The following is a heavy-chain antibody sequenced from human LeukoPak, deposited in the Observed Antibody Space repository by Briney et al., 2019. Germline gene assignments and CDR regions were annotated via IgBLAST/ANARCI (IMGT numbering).Heavy chain of an antibody. J-gene: IGHJ4*02. Sequence: ASVKVSCKASGYTFTSYDINWVRQATGQGLEWMGWMNPNSGNTGYAQKFQGRVTITRNTSISTAYMELSSLRSEDTAVYYCARPSTGYSSSWYNFDYWGQGTLVTVSS. CDR3: ARPSTGYSSSWYNFDY. CDR2: MNPNSGNT. V-gene: IGHV1-8*03. D-gene: IGHD6-13*01. CDR1: GYTFTSYD.